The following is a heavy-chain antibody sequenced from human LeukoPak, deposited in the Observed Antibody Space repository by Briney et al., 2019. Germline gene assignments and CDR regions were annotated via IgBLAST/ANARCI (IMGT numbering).Heavy chain of an antibody. CDR1: GGSIGSGSYY. D-gene: IGHD6-13*01. V-gene: IGHV4-61*02. Sequence: SETLSLTCTVSGGSIGSGSYYWSWIRQPAGKGLEWIGRIYTSGSTNYNPSLKSRVTISVDTSKNQFSLKLSSVTAADTAVYYCARAVSSSWTGAAPYYFDYWGQGTLVTVSS. CDR3: ARAVSSSWTGAAPYYFDY. CDR2: IYTSGST. J-gene: IGHJ4*02.